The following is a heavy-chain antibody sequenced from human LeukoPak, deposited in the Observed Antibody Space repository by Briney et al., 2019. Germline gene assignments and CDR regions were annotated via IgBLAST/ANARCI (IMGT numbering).Heavy chain of an antibody. V-gene: IGHV3-15*01. J-gene: IGHJ4*02. Sequence: GGSLRLSCAASGFTFSNAWMSWVRQAPGKGLEWVGRIKSKTDGGTTDYAAPVKGRFTISRDDSKNTLYLQMNSLKTEDTAVYYCTTGSRYCGGDCQDYWGQGTLVTVSS. D-gene: IGHD2-21*02. CDR2: IKSKTDGGTT. CDR3: TTGSRYCGGDCQDY. CDR1: GFTFSNAW.